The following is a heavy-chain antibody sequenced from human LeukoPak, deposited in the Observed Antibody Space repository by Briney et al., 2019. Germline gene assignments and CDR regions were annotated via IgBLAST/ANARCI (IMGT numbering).Heavy chain of an antibody. Sequence: SETLSLTCTVSGGSISSGGYYWSWIRQPPGKGLEWIGYIYHSGSTYYNPSLKSRVTISVDRSKNQFSLKLSSVTAADTAVYYCARGAIVVVPAAIPGYFDYWGQGTLVTVSS. CDR2: IYHSGST. J-gene: IGHJ4*02. D-gene: IGHD2-2*02. V-gene: IGHV4-30-2*01. CDR1: GGSISSGGYY. CDR3: ARGAIVVVPAAIPGYFDY.